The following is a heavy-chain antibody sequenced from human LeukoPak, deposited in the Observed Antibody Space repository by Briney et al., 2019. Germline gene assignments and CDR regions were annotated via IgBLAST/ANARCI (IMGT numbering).Heavy chain of an antibody. J-gene: IGHJ4*02. CDR3: AGDSYGFDY. CDR2: IYYSGST. CDR1: GGSISSSSYY. Sequence: PSETLSLTCTVSGGSISSSSYYWGWIRQPPGKGLEWIGSIYYSGSTYYNPSLKSRVTISVDTSKNQFSLKLSSVTTADTAVYYCAGDSYGFDYWGQGILVTVSS. D-gene: IGHD5-18*01. V-gene: IGHV4-39*07.